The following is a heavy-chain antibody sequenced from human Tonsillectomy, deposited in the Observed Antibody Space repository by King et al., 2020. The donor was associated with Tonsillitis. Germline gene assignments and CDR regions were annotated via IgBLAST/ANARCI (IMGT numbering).Heavy chain of an antibody. D-gene: IGHD3-22*01. Sequence: VQLVESGAEVKKPGASVKVSCKASGYTFSGYYIHWLRQAPGQGIEWMGYINPNSDGTNYAQKFQGRVTMTRDTSVSTAYMELSRLRSDDTAVYYCAREVYYDSTCSLDYWGQGNLVTVSS. J-gene: IGHJ4*02. CDR1: GYTFSGYY. CDR3: AREVYYDSTCSLDY. V-gene: IGHV1-2*02. CDR2: INPNSDGT.